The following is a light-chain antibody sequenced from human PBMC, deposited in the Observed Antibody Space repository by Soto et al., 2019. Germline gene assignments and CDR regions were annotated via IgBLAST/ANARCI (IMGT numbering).Light chain of an antibody. J-gene: IGKJ1*01. V-gene: IGKV3-20*01. CDR2: GAS. CDR3: QQYTDSRT. CDR1: QSVSSSY. Sequence: EIVLTQSPGTLSLSPGERATLSCRASQSVSSSYLAWYQQKPGQAPRLLIYGASSRATGIPDRFSGSGSGTDFTLTISRLEPEDLAVYYCQQYTDSRTLGQGTKVDIK.